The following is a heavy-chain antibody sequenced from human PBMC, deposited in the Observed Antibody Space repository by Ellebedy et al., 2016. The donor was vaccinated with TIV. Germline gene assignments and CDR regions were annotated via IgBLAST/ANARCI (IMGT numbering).Heavy chain of an antibody. CDR1: GYTFRDYG. Sequence: AASVKVSCKASGYTFRDYGVAWARQAPGEGPQWMGWISPYNGRTVYERRFQGRGTMATETPKGTAYLELRSLRSDDTAAYYCARSFAAVFDSWGQGTLVTVSS. CDR3: ARSFAAVFDS. J-gene: IGHJ4*02. D-gene: IGHD6-25*01. CDR2: ISPYNGRT. V-gene: IGHV1-18*01.